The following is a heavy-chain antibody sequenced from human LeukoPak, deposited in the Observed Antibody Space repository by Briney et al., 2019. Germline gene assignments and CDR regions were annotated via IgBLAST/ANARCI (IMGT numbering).Heavy chain of an antibody. D-gene: IGHD1-26*01. CDR3: ARGGVVIEGATSIDY. V-gene: IGHV3-64*01. CDR1: GFTFSNYA. J-gene: IGHJ4*02. Sequence: PGGSLRLSCAASGFTFSNYAMHWVRQAPGKGLEYVSVISSNGGSTYFANSVKGRFTISRENSKNTLYLQMGGLRAEDMAVYYCARGGVVIEGATSIDYWGQGTLVTVSS. CDR2: ISSNGGST.